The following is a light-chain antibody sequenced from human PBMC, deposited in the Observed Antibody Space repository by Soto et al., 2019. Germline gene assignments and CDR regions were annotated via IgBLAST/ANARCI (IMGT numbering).Light chain of an antibody. CDR2: YAS. CDR1: QGVSSY. CDR3: QQRYNWPLT. Sequence: EVVMTQSPATLSVSPGERATLSCRASQGVSSYLAWYQQKPGQAPRLLIYYASNRATGISARFSGSGSGTDFTLTISRLEPEDFAVYYCQQRYNWPLTFGGGTKVDI. J-gene: IGKJ4*01. V-gene: IGKV3-11*01.